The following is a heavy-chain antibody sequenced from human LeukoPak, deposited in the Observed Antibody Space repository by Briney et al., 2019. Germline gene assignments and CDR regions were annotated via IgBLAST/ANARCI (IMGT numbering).Heavy chain of an antibody. CDR3: AKDRGLLKYYGDYTYYFDY. Sequence: GGSLRLSCAASGFTFSSYGVHWVRQAPGKGLEWVAFIRYDGSNKYYADSVKGRFTISRDNSKNTLYLQMNSLRAEDTAVYYCAKDRGLLKYYGDYTYYFDYWGQGTLVTVSS. CDR1: GFTFSSYG. CDR2: IRYDGSNK. J-gene: IGHJ4*02. V-gene: IGHV3-30*02. D-gene: IGHD4-17*01.